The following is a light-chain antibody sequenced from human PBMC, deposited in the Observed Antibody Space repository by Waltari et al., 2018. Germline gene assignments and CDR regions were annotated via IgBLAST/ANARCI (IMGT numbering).Light chain of an antibody. CDR2: QHT. CDR1: ILGNKY. V-gene: IGLV3-1*01. J-gene: IGLJ2*01. Sequence: SYELTQPPSVSVSPGQKASITCSGDILGNKYTSWYQQKPGQSPVVVIYQHTRRPSGIPERFSGSTSGNTATLTISGTQAMDEADYYCQAWDRSTHVVFGGGTKLTV. CDR3: QAWDRSTHVV.